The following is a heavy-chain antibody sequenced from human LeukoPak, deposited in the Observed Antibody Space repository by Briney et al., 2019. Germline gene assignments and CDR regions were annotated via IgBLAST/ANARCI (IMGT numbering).Heavy chain of an antibody. CDR2: ISNKGGST. Sequence: SGGSLRLSCSASGLTFSSYGMHWVRQAPGKGLEYVSGISNKGGSTYYADSVKGRFTISRDNSKNTLHLQMSSLRADDTAVYYCVKSGTWADFDSWGQGTLVTVSS. CDR1: GLTFSSYG. CDR3: VKSGTWADFDS. J-gene: IGHJ4*02. D-gene: IGHD1-26*01. V-gene: IGHV3-64D*09.